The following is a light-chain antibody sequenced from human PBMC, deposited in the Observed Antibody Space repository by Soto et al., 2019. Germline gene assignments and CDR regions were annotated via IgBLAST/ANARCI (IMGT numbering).Light chain of an antibody. J-gene: IGLJ1*01. CDR3: ISYTSSSTPYV. CDR1: SSDVGGYNY. Sequence: QSALTQPASVSGSPGQSITISSTGTSSDVGGYNYVSWYQQHPGKAPKLMIYDVSNRPSGVSNRFSGSKSGNTASLTISGLQAEDEADYYCISYTSSSTPYVFGTGTKLTVL. V-gene: IGLV2-14*01. CDR2: DVS.